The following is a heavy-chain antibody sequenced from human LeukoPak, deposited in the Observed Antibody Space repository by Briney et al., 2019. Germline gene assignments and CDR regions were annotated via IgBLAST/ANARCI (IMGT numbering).Heavy chain of an antibody. Sequence: SETLSLTCSVSGGSITITNYYWGWVRQPPGKGLEWIGSMYHSGTTYYNPFLKTRLTISVDTSKNQFSLNLSAVTAADTALYFCARHRGRNGGYVFDYWGQGTLVTVSS. CDR2: MYHSGTT. D-gene: IGHD2-8*01. V-gene: IGHV4-39*01. CDR3: ARHRGRNGGYVFDY. J-gene: IGHJ4*02. CDR1: GGSITITNYY.